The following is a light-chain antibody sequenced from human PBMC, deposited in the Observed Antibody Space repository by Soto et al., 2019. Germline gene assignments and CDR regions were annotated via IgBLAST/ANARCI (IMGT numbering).Light chain of an antibody. Sequence: QSVLTQPASVSGSPGQAIIISCAGTSSDVGTDNYVSWYQQHPGKAPKLIIYDVTNRPSGVSSRFSGSKSGSTASLRISGLQTEDEAEYYCSSLAISNPPDVFGTGTKVTVL. V-gene: IGLV2-14*03. CDR3: SSLAISNPPDV. J-gene: IGLJ1*01. CDR2: DVT. CDR1: SSDVGTDNY.